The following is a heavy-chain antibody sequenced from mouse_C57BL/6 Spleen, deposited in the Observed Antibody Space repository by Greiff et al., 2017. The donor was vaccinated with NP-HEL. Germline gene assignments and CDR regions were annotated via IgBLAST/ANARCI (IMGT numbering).Heavy chain of an antibody. Sequence: EVLLVESGGDLVKPGGSLKLSCAASGFTFSSYGMSWVRQTPDNRLEWVATISSGGSYTYYPDSVKGRFTISRDNAKNTLYLQMSSLKSEDTAMYYCARSYSNYWFDYWGQGTTLTVSS. V-gene: IGHV5-6*01. CDR1: GFTFSSYG. D-gene: IGHD2-5*01. CDR3: ARSYSNYWFDY. CDR2: ISSGGSYT. J-gene: IGHJ2*01.